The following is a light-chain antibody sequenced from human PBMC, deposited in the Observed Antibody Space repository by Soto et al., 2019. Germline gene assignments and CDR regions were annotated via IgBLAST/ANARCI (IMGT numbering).Light chain of an antibody. CDR3: SSYTSSSTVV. CDR1: SSDVGGYNY. V-gene: IGLV2-14*01. CDR2: EVS. J-gene: IGLJ2*01. Sequence: QSALTQPASVSGSPGQSITISCTGTSSDVGGYNYVSWYQQHPGKAPKLMIYEVSNRPSGVSNRFSGFKSGNTASLTISGLQAEGEAYYYCSSYTSSSTVVFGGGTKLTVL.